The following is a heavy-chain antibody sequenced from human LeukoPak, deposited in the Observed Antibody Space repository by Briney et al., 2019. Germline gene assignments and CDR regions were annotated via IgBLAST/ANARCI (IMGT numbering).Heavy chain of an antibody. Sequence: SETLSLTCTVSGGSITSSSYYWGWIRQAPGKGLEWIGSIYYTGSTFYNPSLKSRVTISLDTSRYQFSLKLNSVTAADTAVYYCAKSNGYALAAIWGQGTMVTVSS. D-gene: IGHD3-16*01. V-gene: IGHV4-39*07. CDR3: AKSNGYALAAI. J-gene: IGHJ3*02. CDR1: GGSITSSSYY. CDR2: IYYTGST.